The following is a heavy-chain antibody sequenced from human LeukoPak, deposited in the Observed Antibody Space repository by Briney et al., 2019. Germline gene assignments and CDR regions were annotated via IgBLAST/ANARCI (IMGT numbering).Heavy chain of an antibody. CDR3: ARKWVHNTLDI. CDR1: GGSISSYY. CDR2: IYYSGST. Sequence: SETLSLTCTVSGGSISSYYWSWIRQPPGKGLEWIGYIYYSGSTNYNPSLKSRVTISVDTSKNQFSLKLSSVTAADTAVYYCARKWVHNTLDIWGQGTTVTVSS. D-gene: IGHD1-26*01. J-gene: IGHJ3*02. V-gene: IGHV4-59*08.